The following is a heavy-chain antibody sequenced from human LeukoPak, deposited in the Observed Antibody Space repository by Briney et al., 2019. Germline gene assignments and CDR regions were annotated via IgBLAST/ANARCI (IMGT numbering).Heavy chain of an antibody. J-gene: IGHJ6*03. Sequence: ASVKLSCTASGGTFSSYAISWVRQAPGQGLEWMGGIIHIFGTATYAHQFQGRVTITTDESTNTAYMELSSLRSEDTAVYYCESGVKWVPAKGRYYYYYMDVWGKGTTVTVSS. D-gene: IGHD2-2*01. CDR2: IIHIFGTA. CDR1: GGTFSSYA. CDR3: ESGVKWVPAKGRYYYYYMDV. V-gene: IGHV1-69*05.